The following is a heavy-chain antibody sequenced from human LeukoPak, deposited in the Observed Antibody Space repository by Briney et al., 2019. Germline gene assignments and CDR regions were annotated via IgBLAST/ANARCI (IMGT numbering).Heavy chain of an antibody. J-gene: IGHJ4*02. Sequence: PSETLSLTCAVYGGSFSGYYWSWIRQPPGKGLEWIGEINHSGSTNYNPSLKSRFTISVDTSKNQFSLKLSSVTAADTAVYYCARGRYGNDYWGQGTLVTVSS. CDR3: ARGRYGNDY. D-gene: IGHD4-17*01. V-gene: IGHV4-34*01. CDR2: INHSGST. CDR1: GGSFSGYY.